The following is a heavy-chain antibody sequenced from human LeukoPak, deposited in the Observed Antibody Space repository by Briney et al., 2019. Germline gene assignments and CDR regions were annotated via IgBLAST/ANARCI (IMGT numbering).Heavy chain of an antibody. V-gene: IGHV3-30*04. Sequence: GRSLRLSCAASGFTFSSYAMHWVRQAPGKGLAWVAVISYDRSNKYYADSVKGRFTISRDNSKNTLYLQMNSLRAEDTAVYYCARDDEVVAATGTFDYWGQGTLVTVSS. CDR3: ARDDEVVAATGTFDY. D-gene: IGHD2-15*01. CDR1: GFTFSSYA. J-gene: IGHJ4*02. CDR2: ISYDRSNK.